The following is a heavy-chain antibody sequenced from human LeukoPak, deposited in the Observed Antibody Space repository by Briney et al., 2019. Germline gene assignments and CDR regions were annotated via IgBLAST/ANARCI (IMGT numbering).Heavy chain of an antibody. J-gene: IGHJ5*02. CDR1: GFTFSSYA. D-gene: IGHD3-10*01. Sequence: GGSLRLSCSASGFTFSSYAMHWVRQAPGKGLEYVSAISSNGGSTYYADSVKGRFTITRDNSKNTLYHQMSSLRAEDTAVYYCVKDTSMVRGVTAPFDPWGQGTLVTVSS. CDR3: VKDTSMVRGVTAPFDP. V-gene: IGHV3-64D*06. CDR2: ISSNGGST.